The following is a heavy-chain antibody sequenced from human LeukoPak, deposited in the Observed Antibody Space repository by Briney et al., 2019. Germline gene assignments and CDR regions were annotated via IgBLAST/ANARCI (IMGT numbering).Heavy chain of an antibody. J-gene: IGHJ4*02. V-gene: IGHV3-23*01. CDR2: ITGTGGST. CDR3: AKDGYSSGLDY. D-gene: IGHD6-19*01. Sequence: GESLRLSCAASGFTFISYAMSWVRQAPGKGLEWMSVITGTGGSTYYADSVKGRFTISRDNSKNTLYLQMNSLRAEDTAVYYCAKDGYSSGLDYWGQGALVTVSS. CDR1: GFTFISYA.